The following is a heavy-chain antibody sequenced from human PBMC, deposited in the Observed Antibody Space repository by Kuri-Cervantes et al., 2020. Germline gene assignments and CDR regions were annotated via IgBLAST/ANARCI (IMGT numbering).Heavy chain of an antibody. CDR3: ARDLEGGSYYYGMDV. J-gene: IGHJ6*02. V-gene: IGHV3-30-3*01. D-gene: IGHD3-16*01. CDR2: ISYDGSNK. Sequence: GGSLRLSCAAPGFTFSSYAMHWVRQAPGKGLEWVAVISYDGSNKYYADSVKGRFTISRDNSKNTLYLQMNSLRAEDTAVYYCARDLEGGSYYYGMDVWGQGTTVTVSS. CDR1: GFTFSSYA.